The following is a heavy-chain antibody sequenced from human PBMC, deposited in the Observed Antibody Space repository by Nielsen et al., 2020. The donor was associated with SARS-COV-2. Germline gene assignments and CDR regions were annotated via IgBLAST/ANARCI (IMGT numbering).Heavy chain of an antibody. CDR3: TTRYSLFDY. CDR2: IKSKTDGGTT. V-gene: IGHV3-15*01. J-gene: IGHJ4*02. CDR1: GFTISNYG. D-gene: IGHD1-1*01. Sequence: GESLKISCAASGFTISNYGMNWVRQAPGKGLEWVGRIKSKTDGGTTDYAAPVKGRFTISRDDSKNTLYLQMNSLKTEDTAVYYCTTRYSLFDYWGQGTLVTVSS.